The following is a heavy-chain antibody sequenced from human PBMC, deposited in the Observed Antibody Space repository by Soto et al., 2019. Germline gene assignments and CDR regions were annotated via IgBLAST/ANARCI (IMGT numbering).Heavy chain of an antibody. V-gene: IGHV3-7*03. D-gene: IGHD4-4*01. Sequence: GGSLRLSCAASGFTFSSFWMAWVRQAPGKGLEWVANIKQDGSEKYYVDSVKGRFTISRDNAKNSLYLQMNSLRAEDTALYYCAKDGYSNYEYALIDYWGQGTLVTVSS. CDR3: AKDGYSNYEYALIDY. CDR1: GFTFSSFW. J-gene: IGHJ4*02. CDR2: IKQDGSEK.